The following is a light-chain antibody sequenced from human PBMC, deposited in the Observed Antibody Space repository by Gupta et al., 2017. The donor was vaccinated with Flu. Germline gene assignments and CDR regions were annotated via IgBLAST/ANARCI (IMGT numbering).Light chain of an antibody. CDR2: DDN. J-gene: IGLJ1*01. CDR1: NIGSEV. CDR3: QVWDYHSDHPLYV. Sequence: TARITWGGSNIGSEVVHWYQQKAGQAPVVIVYDDNDRPSGIPERFSGSHSGDTATLTISTVEAGDEADYYCQVWDYHSDHPLYVFGTGTKVTVL. V-gene: IGLV3-21*02.